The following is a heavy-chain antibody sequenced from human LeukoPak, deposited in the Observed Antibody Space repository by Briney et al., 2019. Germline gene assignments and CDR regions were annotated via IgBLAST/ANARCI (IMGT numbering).Heavy chain of an antibody. V-gene: IGHV3-23*01. J-gene: IGHJ4*02. CDR3: AKDRLEYYYGSGSYSLLDY. CDR1: GFTFSNSA. D-gene: IGHD3-10*01. Sequence: PGGSLRLSCAASGFTFSNSAMSWVRQAPGKGLEWVSTLSGSGGSTYYADSVKGRFTISRDNSKNTLYLQMNSLRAEDTAVYYCAKDRLEYYYGSGSYSLLDYWGQGTLVTVSS. CDR2: LSGSGGST.